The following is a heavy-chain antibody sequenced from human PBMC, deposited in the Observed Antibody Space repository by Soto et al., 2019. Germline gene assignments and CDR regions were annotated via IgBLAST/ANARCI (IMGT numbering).Heavy chain of an antibody. J-gene: IGHJ6*02. CDR1: GLSLTSPALC. CDR3: ARSIRGPRRFNGMDV. Sequence: SGPPLTNPTATLTLACTFSGLSLTSPALCVSWIRQPPGKALEWLALIERDDDDKYYSTSLKTRLTISKDTRKNQVVLTMANMGPADTGTYYCARSIRGPRRFNGMDVWGQGT. D-gene: IGHD1-20*01. V-gene: IGHV2-70*13. CDR2: IERDDDDK.